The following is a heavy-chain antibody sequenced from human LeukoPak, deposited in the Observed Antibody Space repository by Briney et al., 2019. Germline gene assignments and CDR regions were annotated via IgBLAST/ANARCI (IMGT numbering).Heavy chain of an antibody. CDR2: ISAYNGNT. CDR1: GYTFTSYG. D-gene: IGHD1-14*01. V-gene: IGHV1-18*01. Sequence: ASVKVSCKASGYTFTSYGISRVRQAPGQGLEWMGWISAYNGNTNYARKLQGRVTMTTDTSTSTAYMELRSLRSDDTAVYYCAREEPAGSIDYWGQGTLVTVSS. CDR3: AREEPAGSIDY. J-gene: IGHJ4*02.